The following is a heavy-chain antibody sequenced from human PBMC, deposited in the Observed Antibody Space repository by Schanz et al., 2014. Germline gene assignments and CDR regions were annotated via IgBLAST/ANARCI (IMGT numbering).Heavy chain of an antibody. CDR3: ARGLIAAAGGAFDY. CDR1: EFTFSTDA. D-gene: IGHD6-13*01. J-gene: IGHJ4*02. Sequence: DVHLLESGGGLVQPGGSLRLSCAASEFTFSTDAMSWVRQAPGKGLEWLSVISASGVNTYYADSVRGRFTMSRDNSKNTLYLQMNSLRAGDAAVYYCARGLIAAAGGAFDYWGQGTLVAVSA. CDR2: ISASGVNT. V-gene: IGHV3-23*01.